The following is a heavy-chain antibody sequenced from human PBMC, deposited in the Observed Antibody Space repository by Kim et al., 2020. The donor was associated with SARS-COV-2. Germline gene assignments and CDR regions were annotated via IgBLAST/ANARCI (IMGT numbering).Heavy chain of an antibody. V-gene: IGHV4-59*01. D-gene: IGHD3-22*01. J-gene: IGHJ4*02. Sequence: NYTPSLKSRVTISVDTSKNQFSLKLSSVTAADTAVYYCARDYDSSGLFDYWGQGTLVTVSS. CDR3: ARDYDSSGLFDY.